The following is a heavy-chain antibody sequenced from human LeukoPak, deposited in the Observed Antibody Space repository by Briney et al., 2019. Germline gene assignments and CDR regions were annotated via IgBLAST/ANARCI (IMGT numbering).Heavy chain of an antibody. D-gene: IGHD2-21*02. Sequence: TGASLRLSCAASGFTFSSYAMSWVRQAPGKGLEWVSAISGSGGSTYYADSVKGRFTISRDNSKNTLYLQMSSLRAEDTAVYYCAKARLGPYCGGDCYSDYWGQGTLVTVSS. V-gene: IGHV3-23*01. CDR2: ISGSGGST. CDR1: GFTFSSYA. J-gene: IGHJ4*02. CDR3: AKARLGPYCGGDCYSDY.